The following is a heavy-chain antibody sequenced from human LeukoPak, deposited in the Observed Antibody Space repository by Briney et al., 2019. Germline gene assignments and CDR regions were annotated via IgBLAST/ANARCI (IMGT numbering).Heavy chain of an antibody. Sequence: PGGSLRLSCAASRFTVSSNYMSWVRQAPGKGLEWVSVIYSGGSTCYADSVKGRFTISRDNSKNTLYLQMNSLRAEDTAVYYCARAQGYCSSTSCYPDYWGQGTLVTVSS. V-gene: IGHV3-53*01. CDR3: ARAQGYCSSTSCYPDY. CDR2: IYSGGST. CDR1: RFTVSSNY. J-gene: IGHJ4*02. D-gene: IGHD2-2*01.